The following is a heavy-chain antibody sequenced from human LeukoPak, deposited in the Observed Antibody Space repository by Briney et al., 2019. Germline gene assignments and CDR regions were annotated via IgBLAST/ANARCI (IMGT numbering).Heavy chain of an antibody. CDR2: IYYSGST. D-gene: IGHD2-2*01. Sequence: SETLSLTCTVSGGSISSYYWSWIRQPPGKGLEWIGYIYYSGSTNYNPSLKSRVTISVDTSKNQFSLKLSSVTAADTAVYYCARAGGGAIVVEDWFDPWGQGTLVTVSS. CDR1: GGSISSYY. CDR3: ARAGGGAIVVEDWFDP. V-gene: IGHV4-59*01. J-gene: IGHJ5*02.